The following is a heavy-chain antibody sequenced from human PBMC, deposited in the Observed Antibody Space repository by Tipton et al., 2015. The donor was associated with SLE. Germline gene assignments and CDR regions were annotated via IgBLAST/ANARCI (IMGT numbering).Heavy chain of an antibody. V-gene: IGHV3-23*01. D-gene: IGHD3-10*01. CDR2: ISGSGDST. CDR1: GFSFSSYA. CDR3: ARRNSESGAFDM. Sequence: SLRLSCEASGFSFSSYAMSWVRQAPGKGLGWVSGISGSGDSTYYADSVKGRFTISRDNSRNTLYLQMNSLRAEDSAIYYCARRNSESGAFDMWGQGTLVTVSS. J-gene: IGHJ3*02.